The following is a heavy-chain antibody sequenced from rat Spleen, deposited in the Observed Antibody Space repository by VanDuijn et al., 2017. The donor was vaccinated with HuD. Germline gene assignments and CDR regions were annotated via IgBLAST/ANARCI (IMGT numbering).Heavy chain of an antibody. CDR1: GFTFSDYN. V-gene: IGHV5S10*01. CDR3: ATTYYDGSYYYGWFAY. J-gene: IGHJ3*01. CDR2: IIYDGSRT. Sequence: EVQLVESGGGLVQPGRSLKLSCAASGFTFSDYNMAWVRQAPKKGLEWVATIIYDGSRTYYRDSVKGRFTISRDNAKSTLYLKMDSLRSEDTATYYCATTYYDGSYYYGWFAYWGQGTLVTVSS. D-gene: IGHD1-12*02.